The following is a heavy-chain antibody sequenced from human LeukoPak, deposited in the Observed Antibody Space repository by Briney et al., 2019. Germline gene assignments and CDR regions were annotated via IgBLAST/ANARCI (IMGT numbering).Heavy chain of an antibody. CDR3: ARGGSGSYYFDY. V-gene: IGHV4-59*01. CDR2: IYYSGST. CDR1: GGSISSYY. J-gene: IGHJ4*02. D-gene: IGHD3-10*01. Sequence: SETLSLTCTVSGGSISSYYWSWIRQPPGKGLKWIGYIYYSGSTNYNPSLKSRVTISVDTSKNQFSLKLSSVTAADTAVYYCARGGSGSYYFDYWGQGTLVTVSS.